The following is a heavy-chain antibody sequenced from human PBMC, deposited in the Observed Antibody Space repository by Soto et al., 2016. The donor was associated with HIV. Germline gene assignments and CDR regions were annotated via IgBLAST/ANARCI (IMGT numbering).Heavy chain of an antibody. CDR2: ISSSSSTI. J-gene: IGHJ4*03. V-gene: IGHV3-48*04. D-gene: IGHD2-15*01. Sequence: EVQLAESGGGLVQPGGSLRLSCAASGFTFSSYSMNWVRQAPGKGLEWVSYISSSSSTIYYADSVKGRFTISRDSAKNSLYLQMNSLRAEDTAVYYCARGLIVVVEAPDYVGPGTLVTVSS. CDR3: ARGLIVVVEAPDY. CDR1: GFTFSSYS.